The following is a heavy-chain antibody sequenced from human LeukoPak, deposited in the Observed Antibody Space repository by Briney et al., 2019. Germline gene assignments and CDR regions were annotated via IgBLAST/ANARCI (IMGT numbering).Heavy chain of an antibody. CDR2: MNPNRGNT. J-gene: IGHJ4*02. Sequence: ASVRVSCEASGYTFTSYDINWVRQAPGQGLEWMGWMNPNRGNTVYAEKLQGRVTMTRNTSIGTAYMELSSLRSEDTAVYYCARGLDYYDSSGYYPPGYYWGQGTLVTVSS. D-gene: IGHD3-22*01. CDR1: GYTFTSYD. V-gene: IGHV1-8*01. CDR3: ARGLDYYDSSGYYPPGYY.